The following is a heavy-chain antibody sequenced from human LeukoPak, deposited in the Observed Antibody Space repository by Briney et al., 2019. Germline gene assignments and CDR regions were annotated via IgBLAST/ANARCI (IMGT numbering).Heavy chain of an antibody. Sequence: GGSLRLSCAASGFTFSSYAMSWVRQAPGKGLEWVSSISGGGRTTYYANSVKGRFTISRDNSKNTLYLQMNTLRAEDTAVYYCAKLSGGDCYSSCYYDMDVRGQGTTVTVSS. V-gene: IGHV3-23*01. J-gene: IGHJ6*02. CDR2: ISGGGRTT. CDR1: GFTFSSYA. CDR3: AKLSGGDCYSSCYYDMDV. D-gene: IGHD2-21*02.